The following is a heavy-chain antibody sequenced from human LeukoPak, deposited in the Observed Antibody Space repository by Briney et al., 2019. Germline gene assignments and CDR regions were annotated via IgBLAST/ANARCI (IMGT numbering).Heavy chain of an antibody. Sequence: PGGSLRLSCAASGFTFSSYGMHWVRQAPGKGLEWVAVISYDGSNKYYADSVKGRFTISRDNSKNTLYLQMNSLRAEDTAVYYCARCVDYYYYYYMDVWGKGTTVTVSS. CDR3: ARCVDYYYYYYMDV. V-gene: IGHV3-30*03. CDR2: ISYDGSNK. CDR1: GFTFSSYG. J-gene: IGHJ6*03.